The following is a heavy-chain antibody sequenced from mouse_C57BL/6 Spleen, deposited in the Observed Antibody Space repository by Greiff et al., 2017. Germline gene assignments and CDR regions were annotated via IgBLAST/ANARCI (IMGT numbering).Heavy chain of an antibody. CDR3: ASYGDDAMDY. V-gene: IGHV5-17*01. J-gene: IGHJ4*01. CDR1: GFTFSDYG. D-gene: IGHD2-13*01. Sequence: VQLKESGGGLVKPGGSLKLSCAASGFTFSDYGMHWVRQAPEKGLEWVAYISSGSSTIYYADTVKGRFTISRDNAKNTLFLQMTSLRSEDTAMYYCASYGDDAMDYWGQGTSVTVSS. CDR2: ISSGSSTI.